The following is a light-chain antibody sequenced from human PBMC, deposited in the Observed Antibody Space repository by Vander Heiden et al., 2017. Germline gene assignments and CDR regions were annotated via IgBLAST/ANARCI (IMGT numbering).Light chain of an antibody. V-gene: IGKV3-15*01. J-gene: IGKJ4*01. Sequence: IVLTQSPPTISVSAGERATLSCRASQSIGNLLAWYQQRPGQAPRLLMYAASSRATGIPARFSGSGSGTEFSLTISSLQSEDFAVYYCQQHHAWPLTFGGGTKVEIK. CDR2: AAS. CDR1: QSIGNL. CDR3: QQHHAWPLT.